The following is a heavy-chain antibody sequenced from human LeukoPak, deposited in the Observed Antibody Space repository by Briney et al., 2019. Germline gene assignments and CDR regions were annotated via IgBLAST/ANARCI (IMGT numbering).Heavy chain of an antibody. CDR2: INTNTGNP. D-gene: IGHD4-17*01. Sequence: ASVKVSCKASGYTFTGYYMHWVRQAPGQGLEWMGWINTNTGNPTYAQGFTGRFVFSLDTSVSTAYLQISSLKAEDTAIYYCARLTVTTPNFLDYWGQGTLVTVSS. CDR1: GYTFTGYY. J-gene: IGHJ4*02. CDR3: ARLTVTTPNFLDY. V-gene: IGHV7-4-1*02.